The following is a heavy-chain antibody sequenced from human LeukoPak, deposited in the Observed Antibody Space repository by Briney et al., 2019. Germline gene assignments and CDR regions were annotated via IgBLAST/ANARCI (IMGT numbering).Heavy chain of an antibody. V-gene: IGHV4-34*01. J-gene: IGHJ5*02. CDR1: GGSFSGYY. Sequence: SETLSLTCAVYGGSFSGYYWSWIRQPPGKGLEWIGEINHSGSTNYNPSLKSRVTISVDTSKNQFSLRLSSVTAADTAVYYCARGSSSWQRYNWFDPWGQGTLVTVSS. CDR2: INHSGST. D-gene: IGHD6-13*01. CDR3: ARGSSSWQRYNWFDP.